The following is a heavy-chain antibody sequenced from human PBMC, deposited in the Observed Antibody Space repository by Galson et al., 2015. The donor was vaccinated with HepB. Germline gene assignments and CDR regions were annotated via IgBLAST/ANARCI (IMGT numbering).Heavy chain of an antibody. CDR1: GFTFSSYA. CDR2: ISGSGGST. D-gene: IGHD5-12*01. CDR3: AKTHSGYDYAFDY. V-gene: IGHV3-23*01. Sequence: SLRLSCAASGFTFSSYAMSWVRQAPGKGLEWVSAISGSGGSTYYADSVKGRFTISRDNSKNTLYLQMNSLRAEDTAVYYCAKTHSGYDYAFDYWGQGTLVTVSS. J-gene: IGHJ4*02.